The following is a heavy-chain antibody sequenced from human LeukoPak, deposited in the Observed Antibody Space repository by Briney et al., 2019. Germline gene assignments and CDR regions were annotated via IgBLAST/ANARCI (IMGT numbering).Heavy chain of an antibody. J-gene: IGHJ4*02. V-gene: IGHV1-18*01. D-gene: IGHD2-21*02. CDR3: AREEVVMVTGGFDY. CDR1: GYTFTSYG. CDR2: INAYNGKT. Sequence: EASVKVSRKASGYTFTSYGIGWVRQAPGQGLEWMGWINAYNGKTNYIQKFQGRVTVTTDTSTSTAYMELTSLRFNDTAVYYCAREEVVMVTGGFDYWGQGTLVTVSS.